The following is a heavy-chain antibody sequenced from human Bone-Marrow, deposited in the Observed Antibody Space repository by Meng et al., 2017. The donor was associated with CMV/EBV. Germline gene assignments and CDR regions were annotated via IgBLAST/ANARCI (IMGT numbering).Heavy chain of an antibody. CDR2: IIPIFGTA. Sequence: HRAHVGAEVRNTGSWVNVSCKASGGTCSSYAISWVRQAPGQGLEWMGGIIPIFGTANYDKKFQGRVTITADESTSTAYMELSRLTSDDTAVYYCARSSGWSRFDYWGLGTLVTVSS. CDR1: GGTCSSYA. V-gene: IGHV1-69*01. CDR3: ARSSGWSRFDY. D-gene: IGHD6-19*01. J-gene: IGHJ4*02.